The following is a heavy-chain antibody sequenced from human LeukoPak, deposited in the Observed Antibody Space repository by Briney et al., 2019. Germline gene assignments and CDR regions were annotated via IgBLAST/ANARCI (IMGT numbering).Heavy chain of an antibody. Sequence: GGSLRLSCAASRFTFSGYGMHWVRQAPGKGLEWVAFIRFDGSDKFYADSVKGRFTISRDNSKNTLYLQMNSLKTEDTAVYYCAKKGGGVGSTSCADYRGHGTLVTVTS. J-gene: IGHJ4*01. CDR1: RFTFSGYG. D-gene: IGHD2-2*01. CDR3: AKKGGGVGSTSCADY. CDR2: IRFDGSDK. V-gene: IGHV3-30*02.